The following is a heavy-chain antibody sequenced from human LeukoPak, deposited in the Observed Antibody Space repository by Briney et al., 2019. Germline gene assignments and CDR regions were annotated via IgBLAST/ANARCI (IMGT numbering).Heavy chain of an antibody. CDR3: ARDYGSGAYYYYYMDV. Sequence: SGGSLRPSCAASGFTFSSYWMSWVRQAPGKGLEWVANIKQDGSEKYYVDSVKGRFTISRDNAKNSLYLQMNSLRAEDTAVYYCARDYGSGAYYYYYMDVWGKGTTVTVSS. J-gene: IGHJ6*03. V-gene: IGHV3-7*01. CDR1: GFTFSSYW. D-gene: IGHD3-10*01. CDR2: IKQDGSEK.